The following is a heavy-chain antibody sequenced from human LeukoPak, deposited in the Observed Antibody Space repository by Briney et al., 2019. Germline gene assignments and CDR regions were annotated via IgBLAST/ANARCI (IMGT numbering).Heavy chain of an antibody. V-gene: IGHV4-59*08. D-gene: IGHD4-23*01. CDR2: VYYSEST. Sequence: SETLSLTCTVSGGSISSYYWSWIRQPPGKGLEWIGYVYYSESTKYNPSLKSRVTISIDTSKNQFSLKLSSVTAADTAVYYCASFSDYGGNSFDYWGQGTLVTVSS. J-gene: IGHJ4*02. CDR1: GGSISSYY. CDR3: ASFSDYGGNSFDY.